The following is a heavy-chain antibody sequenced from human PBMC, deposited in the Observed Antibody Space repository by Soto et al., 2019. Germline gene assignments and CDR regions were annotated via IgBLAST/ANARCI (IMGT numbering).Heavy chain of an antibody. CDR3: SLAGECRRYYYGMDV. J-gene: IGHJ6*02. Sequence: PGGSLRLSCAASGFTFSRYAMHWVRQAPGKGLEYVSTISSNGGSTYYANSVKGRFTISRDNSKNTLYLQMGSLRAEDMAVYFCSLAGECRRYYYGMDVWSQVPTVSGS. D-gene: IGHD2-21*01. CDR1: GFTFSRYA. V-gene: IGHV3-64*01. CDR2: ISSNGGST.